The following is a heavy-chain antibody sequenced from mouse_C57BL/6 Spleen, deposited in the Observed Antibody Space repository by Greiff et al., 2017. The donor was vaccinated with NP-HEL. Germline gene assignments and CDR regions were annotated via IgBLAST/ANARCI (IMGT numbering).Heavy chain of an antibody. CDR3: AREGHYFDY. J-gene: IGHJ2*01. CDR2: ISSGSSTI. Sequence: EVKLVESGGGLVKPGGSLKLSCAAPGFTFSDYGMHWVRQAPEKGLEWVAYISSGSSTIYYADTVKGRFTISRDNAKNTLFLQMTSLRSEDTAMYYCAREGHYFDYWGKGTTLTVSS. CDR1: GFTFSDYG. V-gene: IGHV5-17*01.